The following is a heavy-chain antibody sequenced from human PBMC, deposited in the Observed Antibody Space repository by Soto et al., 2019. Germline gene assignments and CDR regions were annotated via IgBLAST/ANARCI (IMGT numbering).Heavy chain of an antibody. D-gene: IGHD1-7*01. CDR3: AGEDNWNFSG. CDR1: GYTFTSFG. CDR2: ISAHNGNT. V-gene: IGHV1-18*01. J-gene: IGHJ4*02. Sequence: QVPLVQSGAEVKKPGASVKVSCKASGYTFTSFGISWVRQAPGQGLEWMGWISAHNGNTNYAQKLQGRVTMTTDTSMSTVYMELRSLRSDDTAVYYCAGEDNWNFSGWGQGTLVTVSS.